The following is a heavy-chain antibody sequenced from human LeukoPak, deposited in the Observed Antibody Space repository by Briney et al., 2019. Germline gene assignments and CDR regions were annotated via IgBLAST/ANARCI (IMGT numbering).Heavy chain of an antibody. CDR3: ARGETLGYCSGGSCPARFDP. Sequence: ASVKVSCKASGYTXTSYYIHWVRQAPGQGLEWMGIISPSVGTTTYAQKLQGRVTMTTDTSTSTAYMELRNLRSDDTAVYYCARGETLGYCSGGSCPARFDPWGQGTLVTVSS. V-gene: IGHV1-46*01. J-gene: IGHJ5*02. D-gene: IGHD2-15*01. CDR1: GYTXTSYY. CDR2: ISPSVGTT.